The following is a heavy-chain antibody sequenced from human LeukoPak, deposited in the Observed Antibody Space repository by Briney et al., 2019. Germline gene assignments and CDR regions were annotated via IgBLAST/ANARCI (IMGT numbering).Heavy chain of an antibody. CDR2: INPSGGSI. V-gene: IGHV1-46*01. Sequence: ASVKVSCKASGYTFTSYYMHWVRQAPGQGLEWMGIINPSGGSISYAQKFQGRVTMTRDTSTSTVYMELSSLRSEDTAVYYCARETPAPYCTNGVCRQSPYGMDVWAQGTTVTVSS. D-gene: IGHD2-8*01. CDR1: GYTFTSYY. J-gene: IGHJ6*02. CDR3: ARETPAPYCTNGVCRQSPYGMDV.